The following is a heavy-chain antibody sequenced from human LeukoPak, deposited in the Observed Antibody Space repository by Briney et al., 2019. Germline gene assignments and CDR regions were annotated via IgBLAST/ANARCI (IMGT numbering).Heavy chain of an antibody. J-gene: IGHJ6*02. D-gene: IGHD6-19*01. CDR1: GLTFSSYD. V-gene: IGHV3-13*04. CDR3: ARSTGRAVAGESLDYYYYAMDV. CDR2: IGTAGDT. Sequence: GGSLRLSCAASGLTFSSYDMHWVGQATGKGLEWVSAIGTAGDTYYPGSVKGRFTISRENAKNSLYLQMNSLRAGDTAGYYCARSTGRAVAGESLDYYYYAMDVWGQGTTVTVSS.